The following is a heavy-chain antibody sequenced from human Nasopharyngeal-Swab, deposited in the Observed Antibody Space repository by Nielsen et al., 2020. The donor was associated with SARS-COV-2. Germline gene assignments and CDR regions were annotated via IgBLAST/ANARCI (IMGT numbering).Heavy chain of an antibody. J-gene: IGHJ4*02. CDR2: INTDGRRT. Sequence: GGSLRLSCAASGFSFNTFWMHWVRQVPGEGLVWVSRINTDGRRTNCAESVKGRFTISRDNVKNMLYLQMNNLRPEDTAVYYCARDLGGFGGYWGQGTLATVSS. V-gene: IGHV3-74*01. CDR1: GFSFNTFW. D-gene: IGHD4-23*01. CDR3: ARDLGGFGGY.